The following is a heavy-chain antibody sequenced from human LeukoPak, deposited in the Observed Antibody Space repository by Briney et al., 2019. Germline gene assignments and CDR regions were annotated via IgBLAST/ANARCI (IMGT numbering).Heavy chain of an antibody. CDR3: ARANGGFDP. CDR2: ISTSSSTM. CDR1: GFTLSSFS. V-gene: IGHV3-48*02. Sequence: GGSLRLSCAASGFTLSSFSMNWVRQAPGKGLEWASYISTSSSTMYYADSVKGRFTISRDNAKNSLYLQMNSLRDEDTAVYYCARANGGFDPWGQGTLVTVSS. D-gene: IGHD7-27*01. J-gene: IGHJ5*02.